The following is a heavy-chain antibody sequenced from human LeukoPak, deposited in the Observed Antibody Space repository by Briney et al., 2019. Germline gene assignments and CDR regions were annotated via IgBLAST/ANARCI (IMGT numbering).Heavy chain of an antibody. J-gene: IGHJ4*02. V-gene: IGHV1-69*13. Sequence: SVKVSCKASGGTFSSYAISWVRHAPGQGLERMGGIIPIFGTANYAQKFQGRVTITADESTSTAYMELSSLRSEDTAVYYCARTKYSSSWYGSFGEFDYWGQGTLVTVSS. CDR1: GGTFSSYA. D-gene: IGHD6-13*01. CDR3: ARTKYSSSWYGSFGEFDY. CDR2: IIPIFGTA.